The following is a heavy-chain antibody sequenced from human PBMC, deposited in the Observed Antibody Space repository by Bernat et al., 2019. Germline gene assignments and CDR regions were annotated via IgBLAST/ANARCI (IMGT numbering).Heavy chain of an antibody. CDR2: FSGVSGRT. Sequence: EVQLLESGGDLVQPGGSLRLSCEASGFSFSSYPMSWVRQAPGKGLEWVSTFSGVSGRTYYADSVKGRFTISRDNSKNTLYLQMNSLRAEDTAVYYCAKRNLYNDGWYDFWGQGTLVTVSS. J-gene: IGHJ4*02. V-gene: IGHV3-23*01. D-gene: IGHD6-19*01. CDR3: AKRNLYNDGWYDF. CDR1: GFSFSSYP.